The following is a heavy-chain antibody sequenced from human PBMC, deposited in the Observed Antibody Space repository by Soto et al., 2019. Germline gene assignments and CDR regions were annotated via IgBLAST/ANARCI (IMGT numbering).Heavy chain of an antibody. CDR2: ISAYNGNT. J-gene: IGHJ6*02. Sequence: ASVKVSCKASGYTFTSYGISWVRQAPGQGLEWMGWISAYNGNTNYAQKLQGRVTMTTDTSTSTAYMELRSLRSDDTAVYYCARDPALLWFGELSYGMDVWGQGTTVTVYS. D-gene: IGHD3-10*01. CDR1: GYTFTSYG. CDR3: ARDPALLWFGELSYGMDV. V-gene: IGHV1-18*01.